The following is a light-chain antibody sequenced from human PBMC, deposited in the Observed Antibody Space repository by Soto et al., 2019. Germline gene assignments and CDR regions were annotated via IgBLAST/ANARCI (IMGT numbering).Light chain of an antibody. Sequence: IVLTQSPGTLSLSPGERATLSCRASQSVSSKYLAWYQQKPGQAPRVLIYGTSIRASGVPERFSGSGSGTDFTLTISSLEPEDFAVYYCQQRNSWPPTFTFGQGTRLEIK. J-gene: IGKJ5*01. V-gene: IGKV3D-20*02. CDR1: QSVSSKY. CDR2: GTS. CDR3: QQRNSWPPTFT.